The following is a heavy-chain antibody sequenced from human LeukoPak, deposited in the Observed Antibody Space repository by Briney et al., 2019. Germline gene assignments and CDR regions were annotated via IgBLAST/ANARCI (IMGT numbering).Heavy chain of an antibody. CDR2: IYPGDSDI. V-gene: IGHV5-51*01. D-gene: IGHD5-24*01. CDR3: ARQSEEMATITGAFDI. CDR1: PYYFINYW. J-gene: IGHJ3*02. Sequence: RGESLKISCKDSPYYFINYWIGWVRQMPGKGLEWMGIIYPGDSDIRYNPSFQGQVTISADKSFSTAYLQWSSLKASDTAMYYCARQSEEMATITGAFDIWGQGTMVTVSS.